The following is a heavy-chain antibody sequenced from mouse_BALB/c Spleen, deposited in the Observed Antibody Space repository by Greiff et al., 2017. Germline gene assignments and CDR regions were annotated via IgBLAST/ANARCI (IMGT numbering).Heavy chain of an antibody. Sequence: EVMLVESGGGLVKPGGSLKLSCAASGFTFSSYAMSWVRQSPEKRLEWVAEISSGGSYTYYPDTVTGRFTISRDNAKNTLYLEMSSLRSEDTAMYYCVLLKDAMDYWGQGTSVTVSS. J-gene: IGHJ4*01. D-gene: IGHD2-14*01. CDR2: ISSGGSYT. V-gene: IGHV5-9-4*01. CDR1: GFTFSSYA. CDR3: VLLKDAMDY.